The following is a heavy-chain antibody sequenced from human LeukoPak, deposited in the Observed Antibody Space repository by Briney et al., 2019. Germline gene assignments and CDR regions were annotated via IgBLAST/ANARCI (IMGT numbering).Heavy chain of an antibody. CDR1: GGSISSGSYY. CDR2: IYTSGST. D-gene: IGHD3-10*01. V-gene: IGHV4-61*02. J-gene: IGHJ4*02. Sequence: SQTLSLTCTVSGGSISSGSYYWSWIRQPAGKGLEWIGRIYTSGSTNYNPSLKSRVTISVDTSKNQFSLKLSSVTAADTAVYYCARSDPYYPVDYWGQGTLVTVSS. CDR3: ARSDPYYPVDY.